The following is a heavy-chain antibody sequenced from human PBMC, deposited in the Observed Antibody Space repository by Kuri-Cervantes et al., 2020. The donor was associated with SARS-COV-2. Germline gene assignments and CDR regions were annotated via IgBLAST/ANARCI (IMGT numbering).Heavy chain of an antibody. J-gene: IGHJ4*02. CDR2: IYYSGST. CDR1: GGSISSYY. CDR3: ARDSRRSGYLYYFDY. Sequence: GSLRLSCTVSGGSISSYYWSWIRQPPGKGLEWIGYIYYSGSTNYNPSLKSRVTISVDTSKNQFSLKLSSVTAADTAVYYCARDSRRSGYLYYFDYWGQGTLVTVSS. D-gene: IGHD3-3*01. V-gene: IGHV4-59*12.